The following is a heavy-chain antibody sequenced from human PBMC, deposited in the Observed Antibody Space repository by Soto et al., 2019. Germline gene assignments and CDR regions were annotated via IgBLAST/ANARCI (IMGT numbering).Heavy chain of an antibody. CDR1: GGSISSSSYY. V-gene: IGHV4-39*01. CDR2: IYYSGST. CDR3: AGTLPAAMFLDAFDI. J-gene: IGHJ3*02. Sequence: QLQLQESGPGLVKPSETLSLTCTVSGGSISSSSYYWGWIRQPPGKGLEWIGSIYYSGSTYYNPSLESRVTISVDTSKNQFSLKLSSVTAADTAVYYCAGTLPAAMFLDAFDIWGQGTMVTVSS. D-gene: IGHD2-2*01.